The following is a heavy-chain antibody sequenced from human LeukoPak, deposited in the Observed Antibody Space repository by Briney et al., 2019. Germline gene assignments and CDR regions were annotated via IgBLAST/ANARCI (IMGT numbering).Heavy chain of an antibody. CDR3: AREEKMTTVTIDY. CDR2: IRYDGSNK. CDR1: GFTFSSYG. Sequence: GGSLRLSCAASGFTFSSYGMHWVRQAPGKGLEWVAFIRYDGSNKYYADSVKGRFTISRDNSKNTLYLQMNSLRAEDTAVYYCAREEKMTTVTIDYWGQGTLVTVSS. D-gene: IGHD4-17*01. J-gene: IGHJ4*02. V-gene: IGHV3-30*02.